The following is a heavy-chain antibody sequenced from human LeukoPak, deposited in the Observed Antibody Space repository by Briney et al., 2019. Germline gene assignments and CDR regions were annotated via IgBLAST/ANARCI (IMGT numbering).Heavy chain of an antibody. CDR3: ARDFFDVVVVAATYYYYYGMDV. CDR1: GGSFSGYY. V-gene: IGHV4-34*01. Sequence: KASETLSLTCAVYGGSFSGYYWSWIRQPPGKGLEWIGEINHSGSTNYNPSLKSRVTISVDTSKNQFSLKLSSVTAADTAVYYCARDFFDVVVVAATYYYYYGMDVWGQGTTVTVSS. CDR2: INHSGST. J-gene: IGHJ6*02. D-gene: IGHD2-15*01.